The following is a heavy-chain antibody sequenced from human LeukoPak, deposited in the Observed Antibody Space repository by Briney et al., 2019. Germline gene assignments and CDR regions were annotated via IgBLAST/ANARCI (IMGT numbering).Heavy chain of an antibody. CDR2: ISYDGSNK. D-gene: IGHD5-18*01. V-gene: IGHV3-30*18. Sequence: GGSLRLSCAASGFTFSSYGMPWVRQAPGKGVGWVAVISYDGSNKYYADSVKGRFTISRDNSKNTLYLQMNSLRAEDTAVYYCAKDTAMVQFYYYGMDVWGQGTTVTVSS. J-gene: IGHJ6*02. CDR3: AKDTAMVQFYYYGMDV. CDR1: GFTFSSYG.